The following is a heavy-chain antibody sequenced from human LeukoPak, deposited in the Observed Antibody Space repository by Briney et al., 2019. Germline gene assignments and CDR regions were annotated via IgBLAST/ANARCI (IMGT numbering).Heavy chain of an antibody. CDR2: ISSSSSYI. D-gene: IGHD5-12*01. V-gene: IGHV3-21*04. Sequence: PGGSLRLSCAASGFTFSSYSMNWVRQAPGKGLEWVSSISSSSSYIYYADSVKGRFTISRDNSKNTLYLQMNSLRAEDTAVYYCAKDRDPRINGLYGMDVWGQGTTVTVSS. CDR1: GFTFSSYS. CDR3: AKDRDPRINGLYGMDV. J-gene: IGHJ6*02.